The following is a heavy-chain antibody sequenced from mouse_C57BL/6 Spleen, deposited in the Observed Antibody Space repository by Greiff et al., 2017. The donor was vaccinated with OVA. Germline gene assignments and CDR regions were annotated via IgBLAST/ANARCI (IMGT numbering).Heavy chain of an antibody. CDR1: GYTFTSYW. CDR2: IDPSDSYT. V-gene: IGHV1-69*01. Sequence: QVQLQQPGAELVMPGASVKLSCKASGYTFTSYWMHWVKQRPGQGLEWIGEIDPSDSYTNYNQKFKGKSTLTVDKSSSTAYMQLSSLTSEDSAVYYCARGAYYEYDGLFAYWGAGTLVTVSA. D-gene: IGHD2-4*01. CDR3: ARGAYYEYDGLFAY. J-gene: IGHJ3*01.